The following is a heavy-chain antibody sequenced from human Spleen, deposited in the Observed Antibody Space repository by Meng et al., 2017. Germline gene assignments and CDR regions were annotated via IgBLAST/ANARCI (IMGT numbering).Heavy chain of an antibody. CDR2: IYTSGST. V-gene: IGHV4-4*07. Sequence: QVQRQQSGPKLVTPSETLSLTCTVSGGSISTFHCGWIRQPAGKGLEYIGRIYTSGSTNYNPSLKSRFTMSVDTSKNQFSLKLYSVTAADTAVYYCAVEDSSGGYWGQGTLVTVSS. J-gene: IGHJ4*02. D-gene: IGHD3-10*01. CDR3: AVEDSSGGY. CDR1: GGSISTFH.